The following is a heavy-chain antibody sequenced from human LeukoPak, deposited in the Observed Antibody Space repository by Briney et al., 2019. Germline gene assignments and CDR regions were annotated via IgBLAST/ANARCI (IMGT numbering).Heavy chain of an antibody. CDR2: IYYSGST. CDR1: GGSISSYY. V-gene: IGHV4-59*01. D-gene: IGHD1-26*01. CDR3: ARYIVSYPHDAFDI. Sequence: SETLSLTCTVSGGSISSYYWSWIRQPPGKGLEWIGYIYYSGSTSYNPSLKSRVTISVDTSKKQFSLKLSSVTAADMAFYYCARYIVSYPHDAFDIWGQGTMVTVSS. J-gene: IGHJ3*02.